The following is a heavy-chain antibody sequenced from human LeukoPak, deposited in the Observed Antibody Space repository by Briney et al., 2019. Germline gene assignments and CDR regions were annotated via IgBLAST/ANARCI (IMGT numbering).Heavy chain of an antibody. Sequence: AASVKVSCKASGYTFTGYYMHWVRQAPGQGLEWMGWINPNSGGTNYAQKFQGRVTMTRDTSISTAYMELSRLRSDDTAVYYCARTRITISGVVSSYDYWGQGTLVTVSS. J-gene: IGHJ4*02. CDR2: INPNSGGT. CDR3: ARTRITISGVVSSYDY. D-gene: IGHD3-3*01. V-gene: IGHV1-2*02. CDR1: GYTFTGYY.